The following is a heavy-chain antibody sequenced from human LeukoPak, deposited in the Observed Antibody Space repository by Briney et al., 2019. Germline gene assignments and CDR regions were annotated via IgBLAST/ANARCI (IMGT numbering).Heavy chain of an antibody. V-gene: IGHV3-23*01. J-gene: IGHJ6*03. CDR2: ISGSGGST. CDR3: AKDGYDFWSGYPLYYYMDV. CDR1: GFTFSSYA. D-gene: IGHD3-3*01. Sequence: GGSLRLSCAASGFTFSSYAMSWVRQAPGKGLEWVSAISGSGGSTYYADSVKGRLTISRDNSKNTLYLQMNSLRAEDTAVYYCAKDGYDFWSGYPLYYYMDVWGKGTTVTVSS.